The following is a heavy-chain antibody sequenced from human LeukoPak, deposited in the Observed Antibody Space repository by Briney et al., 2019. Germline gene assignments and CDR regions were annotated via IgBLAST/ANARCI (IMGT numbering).Heavy chain of an antibody. CDR2: INAVNGNT. CDR1: GYTFTTYA. CDR3: VRDGYSYGRKRGVDY. J-gene: IGHJ4*02. D-gene: IGHD5-18*01. V-gene: IGHV1-3*01. Sequence: RASVKVSCKASGYTFTTYAMHWVRQAPGQRLEWMGWINAVNGNTKYSQKFQGRVTITRDTSASTAYMELSSLRSEDTAVYYCVRDGYSYGRKRGVDYWGQGTPVTVSS.